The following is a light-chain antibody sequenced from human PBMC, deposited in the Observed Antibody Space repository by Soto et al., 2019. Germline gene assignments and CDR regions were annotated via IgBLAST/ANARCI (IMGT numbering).Light chain of an antibody. V-gene: IGKV3-11*01. CDR3: HQRSNWPGCT. J-gene: IGKJ2*02. Sequence: EIVLTQSPATLSLSPGERATLSCRASQSVSSYLAWYQQKPGQAPRLLISDASNRATGIPARFSGSGSGTDFSLPISSLEPEDYSVYYCHQRSNWPGCTVGQGTKLEIK. CDR2: DAS. CDR1: QSVSSY.